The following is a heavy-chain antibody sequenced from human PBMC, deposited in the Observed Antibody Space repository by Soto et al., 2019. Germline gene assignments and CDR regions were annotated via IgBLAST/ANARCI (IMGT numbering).Heavy chain of an antibody. CDR3: ARGGPKRVLWFGEYPLVFDY. D-gene: IGHD3-10*01. CDR1: GGSFSGYY. Sequence: SETLSLTCAVYGGSFSGYYWSWIRQPPGKGLEWIGEINHSGSTNYNPSLKSRVTISVDTSKNQFSLKLSSVTAADTAVYYCARGGPKRVLWFGEYPLVFDYWGQGTLVTVSS. CDR2: INHSGST. J-gene: IGHJ4*02. V-gene: IGHV4-34*01.